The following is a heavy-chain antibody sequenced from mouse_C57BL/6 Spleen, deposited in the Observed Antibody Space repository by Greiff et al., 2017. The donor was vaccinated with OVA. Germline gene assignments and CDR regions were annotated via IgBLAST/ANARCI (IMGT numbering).Heavy chain of an antibody. Sequence: DVKLVESGGGLVQPGGSLSLSCAASGFTFTDYYMSWVRQPPGKALEWLGFIRNKANGYTTEYSASVKGRFTISRDNSQSILYLQMNALRAEDSATYYCARLDYGSSYNYAMDYWGQGTSVTVSS. CDR3: ARLDYGSSYNYAMDY. CDR2: IRNKANGYTT. J-gene: IGHJ4*01. CDR1: GFTFTDYY. V-gene: IGHV7-3*01. D-gene: IGHD1-1*01.